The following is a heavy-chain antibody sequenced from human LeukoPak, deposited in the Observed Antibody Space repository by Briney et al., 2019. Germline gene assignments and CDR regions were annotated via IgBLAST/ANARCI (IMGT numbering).Heavy chain of an antibody. V-gene: IGHV1-24*01. D-gene: IGHD3-10*01. Sequence: APVKVSCKVSGYTLTELSMHWVRQAPGKGLEWMGGFDPEDGETIYAQKFQGRVTMTEDTSTDTAYMELSSLRSEDTAVYYCASKAYYYGSGSYRAFDIWGQGTMVTVSS. J-gene: IGHJ3*02. CDR3: ASKAYYYGSGSYRAFDI. CDR2: FDPEDGET. CDR1: GYTLTELS.